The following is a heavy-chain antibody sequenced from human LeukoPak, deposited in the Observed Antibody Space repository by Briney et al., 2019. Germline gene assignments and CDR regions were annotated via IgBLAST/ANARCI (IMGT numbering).Heavy chain of an antibody. J-gene: IGHJ4*02. Sequence: GRSLRLSCAASGFTFTSYAMHWVRQAPGKGLEWVAVISYDGSNTNYAHSLKVRFTIPRDNSKNTLYLQMNSRSAEGTAVCYFARDELWFGESAPFDYWGQGTLVTVST. V-gene: IGHV3-30*16. CDR1: GFTFTSYA. CDR3: ARDELWFGESAPFDY. CDR2: ISYDGSNT. D-gene: IGHD3-10*01.